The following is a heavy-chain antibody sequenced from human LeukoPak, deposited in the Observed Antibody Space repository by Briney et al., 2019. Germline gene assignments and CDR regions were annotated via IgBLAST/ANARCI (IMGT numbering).Heavy chain of an antibody. CDR2: IQQDGSDK. J-gene: IGHJ4*02. V-gene: IGHV3-7*01. D-gene: IGHD4-17*01. Sequence: GGSLRLSCAASGFSFSSHWMSWVRQAPGKGLEWVANIQQDGSDKYYVDSVKGRFTISRDNAKNSLYLQMNSLRAEDTAVYYCARCRGYGXXXDNWGQGTLVTVSS. CDR3: ARCRGYGXXXDN. CDR1: GFSFSSHW.